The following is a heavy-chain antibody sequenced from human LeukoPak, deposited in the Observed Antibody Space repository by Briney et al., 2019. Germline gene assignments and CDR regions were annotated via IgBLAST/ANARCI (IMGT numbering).Heavy chain of an antibody. V-gene: IGHV4-59*01. J-gene: IGHJ4*02. Sequence: SETLSLTGTGSTGSISTYYWSWIRQPPGKGLEWIGYIYYSGTANYNPSLKSRVTISVDTSKTQFSLKLSAVTAANTAFYYCARSYRSRIFFAYWGRGTLVTVSS. CDR1: TGSISTYY. CDR3: ARSYRSRIFFAY. D-gene: IGHD3-10*01. CDR2: IYYSGTA.